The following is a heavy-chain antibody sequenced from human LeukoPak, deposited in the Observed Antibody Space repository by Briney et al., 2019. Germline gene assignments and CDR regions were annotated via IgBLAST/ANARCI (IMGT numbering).Heavy chain of an antibody. CDR3: AKGSGRGYSYGLEY. D-gene: IGHD5-18*01. CDR2: ISSSAGST. CDR1: GFTFCSYG. V-gene: IGHV3-23*01. J-gene: IGHJ4*02. Sequence: GGSLRLSCVASGFTFCSYGMTWVRPAPGKGPEWVSVISSSAGSTYYADSVKGRFTISRDNSKNTLYLQMNSLRAEDTAVYYCAKGSGRGYSYGLEYWGQGTLVTVSS.